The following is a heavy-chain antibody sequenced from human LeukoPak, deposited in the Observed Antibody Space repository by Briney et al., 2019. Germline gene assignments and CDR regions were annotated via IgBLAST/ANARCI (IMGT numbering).Heavy chain of an antibody. D-gene: IGHD6-6*01. J-gene: IGHJ4*02. CDR3: AREFEVGQLVLFDD. V-gene: IGHV6-1*01. CDR2: TYYRSKWYN. CDR1: GDSVSSNSAA. Sequence: SQTLSLTCAISGDSVSSNSAAWNWIRQFPSRGLEWLGRTYYRSKWYNDYAVSVKSRITINPDTSKNQFSLQLNSVTPEDTAVYYCAREFEVGQLVLFDDWGQGTLVTVSS.